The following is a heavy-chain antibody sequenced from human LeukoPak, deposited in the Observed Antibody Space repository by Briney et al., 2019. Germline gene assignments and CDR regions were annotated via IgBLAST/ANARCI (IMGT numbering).Heavy chain of an antibody. D-gene: IGHD4-11*01. J-gene: IGHJ4*02. CDR1: GFTFSSSA. CDR3: ARWGNDYSQFDS. CDR2: VSSTGSST. Sequence: PGGSLRLSCAASGFTFSSSAMSWVRQAPGKGLEWVSTVSSTGSSTYYADSVKGRFTISRDNSKNTLFLQMNSLRTEDTAVYFCARWGNDYSQFDSWGQGTLVTVS. V-gene: IGHV3-23*01.